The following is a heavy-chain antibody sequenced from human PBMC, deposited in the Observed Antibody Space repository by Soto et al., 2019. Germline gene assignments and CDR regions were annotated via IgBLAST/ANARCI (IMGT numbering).Heavy chain of an antibody. D-gene: IGHD6-19*01. J-gene: IGHJ5*02. V-gene: IGHV4-34*01. CDR1: GGSFSGYY. CDR2: INHSGST. Sequence: NPSETLSLTCAVYGGSFSGYYWSWIRQPPGKGLEWIGEINHSGSTNYNPSLKSRVTISVDTSKNQFSLKLSSVTAADTAVYYCARGRGGSGWYGGTWFDPWGQGTLVTVSS. CDR3: ARGRGGSGWYGGTWFDP.